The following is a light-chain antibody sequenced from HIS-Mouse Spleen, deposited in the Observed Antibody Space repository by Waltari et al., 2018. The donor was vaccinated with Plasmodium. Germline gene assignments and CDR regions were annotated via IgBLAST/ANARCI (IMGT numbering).Light chain of an antibody. CDR1: QSISSY. Sequence: DIQMTQSPSSLSASIGDRLTITCRASQSISSYLNWYQQKPGKAPKLLIYAASSLQSGVPSRFSGTGSGTDFTLTISSLQPEDFATYFCQQSYSTWTFGQGTKVEIK. J-gene: IGKJ1*01. CDR2: AAS. CDR3: QQSYSTWT. V-gene: IGKV1-39*01.